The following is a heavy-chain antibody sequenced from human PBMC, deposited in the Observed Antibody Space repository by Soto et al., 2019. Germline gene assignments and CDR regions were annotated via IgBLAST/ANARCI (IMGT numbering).Heavy chain of an antibody. V-gene: IGHV3-23*01. CDR2: ISGSGDRA. CDR3: TKGYGASPSPFDY. Sequence: GGSLRLSCSASGFTFRSYAMNWVRQAPGKGPEWVSCISGSGDRAYHENSVKGRFTISRDNSKNTLYLQVNSVRAEDTAVYYCTKGYGASPSPFDYWGQGTQVTVSS. J-gene: IGHJ4*02. CDR1: GFTFRSYA. D-gene: IGHD5-12*01.